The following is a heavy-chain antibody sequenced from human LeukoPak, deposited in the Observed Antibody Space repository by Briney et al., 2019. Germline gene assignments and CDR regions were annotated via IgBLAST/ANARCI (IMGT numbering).Heavy chain of an antibody. J-gene: IGHJ6*03. CDR3: ARDAQWLVPEGYFYYMDV. V-gene: IGHV3-21*01. CDR1: GITLSNYG. CDR2: ISSRSTNI. Sequence: NPGGSLRLSCAVSGITLSNYGMSWFRQAPGKGLERVSSISSRSTNIFYADSVKGRFTISRDNAKNSLYLQMNSLGAEDTAVYYCARDAQWLVPEGYFYYMDVWGKGTTVTVSS. D-gene: IGHD6-19*01.